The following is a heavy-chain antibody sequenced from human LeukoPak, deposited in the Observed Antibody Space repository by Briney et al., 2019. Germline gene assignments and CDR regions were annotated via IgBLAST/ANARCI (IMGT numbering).Heavy chain of an antibody. CDR2: INSDGSST. CDR1: GFTFSSNW. Sequence: PGGSLRLSCAASGFTFSSNWMHWVRQVPGKGLVWVSRINSDGSSTSYADSVKGRFTISRDNAKNSLYLQMNSLRAEDTAVYYCAELGITMIGGVWGKGTTVTISS. CDR3: AELGITMIGGV. D-gene: IGHD3-10*02. J-gene: IGHJ6*04. V-gene: IGHV3-74*01.